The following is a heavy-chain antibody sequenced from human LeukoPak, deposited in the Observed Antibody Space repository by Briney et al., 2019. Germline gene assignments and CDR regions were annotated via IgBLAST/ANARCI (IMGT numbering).Heavy chain of an antibody. CDR2: INHSGST. CDR1: GGSFSGYY. CDR3: ARGTKYYDFWSGYLPPYSDY. D-gene: IGHD3-3*01. V-gene: IGHV4-34*01. Sequence: SETLSLTCAVYGGSFSGYYWSWIRQPPGKGLEWIGEINHSGSTNYNPSLKSRVTISVDTSKNQFSLKLSSVTAADTAVYYCARGTKYYDFWSGYLPPYSDYWGQGTLVTVSS. J-gene: IGHJ4*02.